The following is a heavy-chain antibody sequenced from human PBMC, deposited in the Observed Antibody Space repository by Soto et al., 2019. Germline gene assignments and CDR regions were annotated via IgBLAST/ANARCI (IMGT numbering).Heavy chain of an antibody. CDR2: IHNGRST. J-gene: IGHJ4*02. V-gene: IGHV4-59*01. CDR1: GDSIGSYY. Sequence: SETLSLTCTVSGDSIGSYYWSLIRQPPGKGLEWLAYIHNGRSTNYNPSLMSRVSISLDTSKSQFSLNLNSVTAADTAVYYCARTLSGGFDYWGQGTLVTVSS. CDR3: ARTLSGGFDY.